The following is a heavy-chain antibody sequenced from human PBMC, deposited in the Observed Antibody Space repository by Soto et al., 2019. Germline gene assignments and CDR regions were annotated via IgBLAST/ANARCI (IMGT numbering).Heavy chain of an antibody. V-gene: IGHV3-30*18. CDR2: ISHEGSRK. CDR1: GFTFSTYG. Sequence: QVKLVESGGGVVQPGRSLRLSCAASGFTFSTYGMHWVRQAPGKGLDWVAVISHEGSRKYYGDSVKGRFTISRDNSKKTLYLQMNSLRPGDTAVYYCGKDRGPLGNYGMDVWGQGATVTVSS. CDR3: GKDRGPLGNYGMDV. J-gene: IGHJ6*02. D-gene: IGHD3-10*01.